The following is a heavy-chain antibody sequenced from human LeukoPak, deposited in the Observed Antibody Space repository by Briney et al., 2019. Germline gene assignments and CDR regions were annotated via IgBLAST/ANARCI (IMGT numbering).Heavy chain of an antibody. CDR2: VNDRGST. CDR3: ARGVVSGRFGAYYYYMDV. D-gene: IGHD3-16*01. CDR1: GGSFSGHY. V-gene: IGHV4-34*01. Sequence: PSETLSLTCAVYGGSFSGHYWTWIRQPPGKGLQWIGEVNDRGSTNYNPSLKSRLTISEDKSKKQFSLRLPSVTAADTAVYYCARGVVSGRFGAYYYYMDVWGKGTTVTVSS. J-gene: IGHJ6*03.